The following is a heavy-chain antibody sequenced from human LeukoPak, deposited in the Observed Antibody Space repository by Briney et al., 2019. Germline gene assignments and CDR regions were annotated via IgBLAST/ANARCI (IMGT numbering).Heavy chain of an antibody. CDR2: IYHSGST. V-gene: IGHV4-30-2*01. CDR3: ARDCTPDLGCTDY. D-gene: IGHD2-8*01. Sequence: PSETLSLTCTVSGGSISSGGYYWSWIRQPPGKGLEWIGYIYHSGSTYYNPSLKSRVTISVDRSKNQFSLKLSSVTAADTAVYYCARDCTPDLGCTDYWGQGTLVTVSS. CDR1: GGSISSGGYY. J-gene: IGHJ4*02.